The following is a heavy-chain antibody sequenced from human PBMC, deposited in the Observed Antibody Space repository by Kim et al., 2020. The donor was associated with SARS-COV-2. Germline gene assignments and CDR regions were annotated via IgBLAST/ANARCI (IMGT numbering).Heavy chain of an antibody. V-gene: IGHV6-1*01. D-gene: IGHD2-15*01. CDR3: ARVHGSGGSWALDY. J-gene: IGHJ4*02. Sequence: AVSVKSRITINPDTSKNQFSLQLNSVTPEDTAVYYCARVHGSGGSWALDYWGQGTLVTVSS.